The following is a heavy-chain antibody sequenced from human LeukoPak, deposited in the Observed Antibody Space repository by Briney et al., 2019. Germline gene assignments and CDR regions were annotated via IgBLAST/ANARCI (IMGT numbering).Heavy chain of an antibody. V-gene: IGHV1-2*02. CDR1: GYTFTGYY. D-gene: IGHD4-17*01. CDR2: INPNSGGT. Sequence: ASVKVSCTASGYTFTGYYTHWVRQAPGQGLEWMGWINPNSGGTNYAQKFQGRVTMTRDTSISTAYMELSRLRSDDTAVYYCASDYGDYPFRYYFDYWGQGTLVTVSS. J-gene: IGHJ4*02. CDR3: ASDYGDYPFRYYFDY.